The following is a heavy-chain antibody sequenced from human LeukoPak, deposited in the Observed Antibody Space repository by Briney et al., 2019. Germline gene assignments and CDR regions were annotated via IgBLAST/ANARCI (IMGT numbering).Heavy chain of an antibody. CDR2: IRYDGSNK. Sequence: PGGSLRLSCAASGFTFSSYGMHWVRQAPGKGLEWVAFIRYDGSNKYYADSVKGRFTISRDNSKNTLYLQMNSLRAEDTAVYYCAKDLYDSSGYSFDVDYWGQGTLVTVSS. CDR1: GFTFSSYG. D-gene: IGHD3-22*01. CDR3: AKDLYDSSGYSFDVDY. V-gene: IGHV3-30*02. J-gene: IGHJ4*02.